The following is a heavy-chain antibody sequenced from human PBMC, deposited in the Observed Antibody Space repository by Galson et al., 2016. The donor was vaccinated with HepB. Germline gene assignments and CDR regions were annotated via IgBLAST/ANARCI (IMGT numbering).Heavy chain of an antibody. CDR3: ARRLGPGSNDYFDY. D-gene: IGHD1-26*01. Sequence: QSGAEVKKPGESLKISCKGSGYSFTGNWIAWVRQMPGKGLEWLGIIYPIDSGTMYSPSFEGQVTIPADKSVSTAYLQWNSLKPSDTAMYYCARRLGPGSNDYFDYWGQGTLVTV. CDR2: IYPIDSGT. CDR1: GYSFTGNW. J-gene: IGHJ4*02. V-gene: IGHV5-51*01.